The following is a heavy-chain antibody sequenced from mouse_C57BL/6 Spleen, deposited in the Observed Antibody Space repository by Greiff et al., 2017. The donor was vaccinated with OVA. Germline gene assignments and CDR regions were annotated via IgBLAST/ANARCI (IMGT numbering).Heavy chain of an antibody. CDR3: TRRSGYGFAY. Sequence: EVKLVESGGGLVKPGGSLKLSCAASGFTFSSYTMSWVRQTPEKRLEWVATISGGGGDTSYPDSVKGRSIISSANAKNTRYLQMSSLRSEDTALYYGTRRSGYGFAYWGQGTLVTVSA. J-gene: IGHJ3*01. V-gene: IGHV5-9*01. CDR1: GFTFSSYT. CDR2: ISGGGGDT. D-gene: IGHD3-2*02.